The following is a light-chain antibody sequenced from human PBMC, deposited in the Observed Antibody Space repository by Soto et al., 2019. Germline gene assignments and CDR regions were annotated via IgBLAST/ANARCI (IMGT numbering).Light chain of an antibody. V-gene: IGLV4-69*01. Sequence: QPVLTQSPSVSASLGASVKLTCTLSSGHSTYAIAWHQQQPEKGPRFLMKINSDGSHSKGDGFFDRFSGSSSGAERHLTISSVQSEDEADYYCQSLGTGIQVFGGGTQLTVL. CDR3: QSLGTGIQV. CDR2: INSDGSH. CDR1: SGHSTYA. J-gene: IGLJ3*02.